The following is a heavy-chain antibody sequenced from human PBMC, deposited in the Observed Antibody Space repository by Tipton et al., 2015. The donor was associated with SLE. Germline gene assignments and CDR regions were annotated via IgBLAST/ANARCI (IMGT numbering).Heavy chain of an antibody. V-gene: IGHV4-4*09. J-gene: IGHJ6*02. Sequence: TLSLTCSVSDDSISRYYWSWIRQPPGKGLEWIGYIYITRSTLYNPSLSSRVTISGDTSSNQFSLKLTSVTAADTAVYYCARHDDIGVLRNGFDVWGQGTTVTVSS. CDR2: IYITRST. CDR1: DDSISRYY. D-gene: IGHD1-1*01. CDR3: ARHDDIGVLRNGFDV.